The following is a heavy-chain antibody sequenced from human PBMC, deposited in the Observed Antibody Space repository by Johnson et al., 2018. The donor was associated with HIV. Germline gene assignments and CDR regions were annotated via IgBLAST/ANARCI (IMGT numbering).Heavy chain of an antibody. CDR3: ANLEDNSTDAFDI. V-gene: IGHV3-30-3*01. D-gene: IGHD6-13*01. CDR2: ISYDGSNK. J-gene: IGHJ3*02. CDR1: GFTFSSYA. Sequence: QMQLVESGGGLVKPGGSLRLSCAASGFTFSSYAMHWVRQAPGKGLEWVAVISYDGSNKYYADSVQGRFTISRDNSKNTLYLQMNSLRAEDTAVYYCANLEDNSTDAFDIWGQGTMVTVSS.